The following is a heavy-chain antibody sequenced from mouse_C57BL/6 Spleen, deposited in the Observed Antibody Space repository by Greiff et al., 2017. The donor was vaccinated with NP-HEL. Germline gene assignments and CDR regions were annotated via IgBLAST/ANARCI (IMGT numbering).Heavy chain of an antibody. CDR1: GYTFTDYN. CDR3: ASRLFTTVVVFDY. V-gene: IGHV1-22*01. D-gene: IGHD1-1*01. Sequence: EVQLQQSGPELVKPGASVKMSCKASGYTFTDYNMHWVKQSHGKSLEWIGYINPNNGGTSYNQKFKGKATLTVNKSSSTAYMELRSLTSEDSAVYYCASRLFTTVVVFDYWGQGTTLTVSS. J-gene: IGHJ2*01. CDR2: INPNNGGT.